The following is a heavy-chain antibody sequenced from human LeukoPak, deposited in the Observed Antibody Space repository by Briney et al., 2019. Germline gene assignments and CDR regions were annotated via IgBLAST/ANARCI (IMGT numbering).Heavy chain of an antibody. V-gene: IGHV1-18*01. J-gene: IGHJ6*02. CDR1: GYTFTSYG. CDR2: ISAYNGNT. D-gene: IGHD6-19*01. CDR3: ARVPRMAVAGNGMDV. Sequence: GASVKVSCKASGYTFTSYGISWVRQAPGQGLEWMGWISAYNGNTNYAQKLQGRVTMTTDTSTSTAYMELRSLRSDDTAVYYCARVPRMAVAGNGMDVWGQGTTVTVSS.